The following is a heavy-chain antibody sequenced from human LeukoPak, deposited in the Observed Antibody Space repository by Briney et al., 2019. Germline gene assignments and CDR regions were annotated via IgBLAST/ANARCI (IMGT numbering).Heavy chain of an antibody. J-gene: IGHJ4*02. CDR3: SHYGSGSYYRKYYFDY. CDR1: GGSIRSSSDY. D-gene: IGHD3-10*01. CDR2: IYFSGST. V-gene: IGHV4-39*01. Sequence: PSETLSLTCTVSGGSIRSSSDYWGWIRQPPGKGLEWIGSIYFSGSTYYNPSLRSRITISVDTSKSQFSLKLSSVTAADTAVYYCSHYGSGSYYRKYYFDYWGQGTLVTVSS.